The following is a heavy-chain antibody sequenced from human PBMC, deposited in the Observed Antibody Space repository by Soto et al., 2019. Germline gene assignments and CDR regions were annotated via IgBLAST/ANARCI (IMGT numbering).Heavy chain of an antibody. V-gene: IGHV4-31*03. CDR2: IYYSGST. CDR3: ANFIGPPYYFES. Sequence: SETLSLTCTVSGGSISNGDYYWSWIRQHPGKGLEWIGYIYYSGSTYYKPSLKSRITISLDTSKNQFSLKLSSVTAADTALYYCANFIGPPYYFESWGQGTLVTVSS. CDR1: GGSISNGDYY. D-gene: IGHD2-15*01. J-gene: IGHJ4*02.